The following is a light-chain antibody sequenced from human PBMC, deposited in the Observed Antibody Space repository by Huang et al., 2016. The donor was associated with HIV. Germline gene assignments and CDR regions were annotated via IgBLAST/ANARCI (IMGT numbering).Light chain of an antibody. CDR1: QGISNY. CDR3: QKYDGAPQT. V-gene: IGKV1-27*01. CDR2: AAS. J-gene: IGKJ1*01. Sequence: DIQMTQSPSSLSTSVGDRVTITCRASQGISNYLACYQQKPGKVPKLLIYAASTLQLGVPSRFSGSGSGTDFTLTISSLQPEDVATYYCQKYDGAPQTFGQGTKVEIK.